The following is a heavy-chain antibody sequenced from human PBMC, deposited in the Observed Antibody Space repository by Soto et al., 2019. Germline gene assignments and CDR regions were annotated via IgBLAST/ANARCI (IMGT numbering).Heavy chain of an antibody. J-gene: IGHJ4*02. D-gene: IGHD6-19*01. CDR3: ARAGGLGAVAVDY. Sequence: QLQLQESGSGLVKPSQTLSLTCAVSGGSISSGGYSWSWIRQPPGKGLEWIGYIYHSGSTYYNPSIKSRVTISVDRSNNQFSLKLSSVTAADTAVYYCARAGGLGAVAVDYWGQGTLVTVSS. V-gene: IGHV4-30-2*01. CDR2: IYHSGST. CDR1: GGSISSGGYS.